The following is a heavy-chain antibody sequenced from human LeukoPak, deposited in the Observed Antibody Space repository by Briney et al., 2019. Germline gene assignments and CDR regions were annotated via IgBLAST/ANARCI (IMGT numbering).Heavy chain of an antibody. Sequence: SETLSLTCTVSGGSISSSSYYWGWIRQPPGKGLEWIGSIYYSGSTYYNPSLKSQVTISVDTSKNQFSLKLSSVTAADTAVYYCARHSISRVVDPWGQGTLVTVSS. CDR1: GGSISSSSYY. V-gene: IGHV4-39*01. CDR2: IYYSGST. J-gene: IGHJ5*02. CDR3: ARHSISRVVDP. D-gene: IGHD2/OR15-2a*01.